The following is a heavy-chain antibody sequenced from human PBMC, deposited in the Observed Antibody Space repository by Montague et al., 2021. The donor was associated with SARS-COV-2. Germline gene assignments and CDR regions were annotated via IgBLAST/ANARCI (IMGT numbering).Heavy chain of an antibody. CDR3: ARVLPDPVRTQYAFDI. V-gene: IGHV4-59*01. CDR2: VSYRGST. CDR1: GGSMSSYH. Sequence: SETLSLTCSVSGGSMSSYHWVWIRQPPGKGLEWIGYVSYRGSTXXXLSXXXRVTISLDTSKNRFSLRVTSVTAADTAVYYCARVLPDPVRTQYAFDIWGQGTLVTVSS. J-gene: IGHJ3*02.